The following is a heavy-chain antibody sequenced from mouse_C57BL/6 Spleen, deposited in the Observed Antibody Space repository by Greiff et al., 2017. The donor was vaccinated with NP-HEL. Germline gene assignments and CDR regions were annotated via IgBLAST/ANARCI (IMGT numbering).Heavy chain of an antibody. Sequence: EVMLVESGEGLVKPGGSLKLSCAASGFTFSSYAMSWVRQTPEKRLEWVAYISSGGDYIYYADTVKGRFTISRNNARNTLYLQMSSLKSEDTAMYYCTRDPLIYDGHEGAYWGQGTLVTVSA. D-gene: IGHD2-3*01. CDR1: GFTFSSYA. V-gene: IGHV5-9-1*02. CDR2: ISSGGDYI. CDR3: TRDPLIYDGHEGAY. J-gene: IGHJ3*01.